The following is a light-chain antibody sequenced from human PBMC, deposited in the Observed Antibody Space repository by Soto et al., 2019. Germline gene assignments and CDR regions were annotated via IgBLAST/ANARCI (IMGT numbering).Light chain of an antibody. V-gene: IGLV2-14*03. J-gene: IGLJ3*02. Sequence: QSVLTHPASVSRSPGHSITISCTGTIIYVVHPYNYVSWYQQYPGKPPKLLILGVSNRPSGISGRFYGYKSGNTASLTISGLQTEDEADYYCMSYIASTSTHWVLGGGTKVTVL. CDR1: IIYVVHPYNY. CDR2: GVS. CDR3: MSYIASTSTHWV.